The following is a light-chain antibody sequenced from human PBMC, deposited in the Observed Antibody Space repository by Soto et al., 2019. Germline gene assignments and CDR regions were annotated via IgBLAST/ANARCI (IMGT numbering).Light chain of an antibody. CDR2: AAS. CDR1: QRISSY. V-gene: IGKV1-39*01. Sequence: DIQMPQSPSSLSASVGDRVTITCRASQRISSYLNWYQQKPGKAPKLLSYAASSLKSGVPSRFSGSGSGTEFTLTISSLQPVDFATYYCQQSYSTPYTFGQRTKMEIK. J-gene: IGKJ2*01. CDR3: QQSYSTPYT.